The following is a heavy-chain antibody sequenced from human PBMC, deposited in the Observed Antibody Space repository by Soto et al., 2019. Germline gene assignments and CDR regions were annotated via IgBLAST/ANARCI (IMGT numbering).Heavy chain of an antibody. CDR2: IDASGNT. D-gene: IGHD2-15*01. CDR3: AREPEDIVKGMDV. V-gene: IGHV4-4*07. J-gene: IGHJ6*02. Sequence: PSETLSLTCTVSVDSITTYYWSWIRQPAGKGLEWIGRIDASGNTNYNPSLKSRVTMSVDTYKKQFSLKLTSVTAADTAVYYCAREPEDIVKGMDVWGQGTTVTVSS. CDR1: VDSITTYY.